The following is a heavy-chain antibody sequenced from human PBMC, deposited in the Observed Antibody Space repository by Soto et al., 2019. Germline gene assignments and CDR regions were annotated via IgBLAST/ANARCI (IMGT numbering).Heavy chain of an antibody. J-gene: IGHJ5*02. CDR1: GGSISSYY. V-gene: IGHV4-59*01. Sequence: PSETLSLTCTVSGGSISSYYWSWIRQPPGKGLEWIGYIYYSGSTNYNPSLKSRVTISVDTSKNQFSLKLSSVTAADTAVYYCARVHTLPRSSSENNWFDPWGQGTLVTVSS. CDR2: IYYSGST. CDR3: ARVHTLPRSSSENNWFDP.